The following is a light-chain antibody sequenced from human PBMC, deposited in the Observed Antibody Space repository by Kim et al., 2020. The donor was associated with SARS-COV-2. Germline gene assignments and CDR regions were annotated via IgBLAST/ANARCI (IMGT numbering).Light chain of an antibody. J-gene: IGKJ4*01. CDR1: QGISSY. CDR2: AAS. CDR3: QQLNTYPLT. V-gene: IGKV1-9*01. Sequence: ASVGDRVTITCRASQGISSYLAWFQQKPGKAPNLLIYAASTLQSGVPSRFSGSGSGTDFTLTISSLQPEDFAAYYCQQLNTYPLTFGGGTKVEIK.